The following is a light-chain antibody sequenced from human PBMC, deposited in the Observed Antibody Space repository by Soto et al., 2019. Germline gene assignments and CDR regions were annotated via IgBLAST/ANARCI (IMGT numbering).Light chain of an antibody. J-gene: IGLJ3*02. CDR2: VNIDGSH. V-gene: IGLV4-69*02. CDR1: SGHTTYA. CDR3: HTWGPGVHWV. Sequence: QPVLTQSPSTSASLGASVKLTCTLTSGHTTYAITWHQQQPEKGPRYLMRVNIDGSHSKGDGIPDRFSGSSSGAERYLTISNLQSEDEADYYCHTWGPGVHWVFGDGTQLTVL.